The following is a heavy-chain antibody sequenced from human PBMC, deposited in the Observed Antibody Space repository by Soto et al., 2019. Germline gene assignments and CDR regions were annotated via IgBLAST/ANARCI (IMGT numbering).Heavy chain of an antibody. V-gene: IGHV3-48*01. D-gene: IGHD1-7*01. CDR1: GFTFSSYS. Sequence: EVQLVESGGGLVQPGGSLRLSCAASGFTFSSYSMNWVRQAPGKGLEWVSYISSSSSTIYYADSVKGRFTISRDNAKNSLYLQMNSLRAEDTAVYYCAREEQLELRHAFDIWGQGTMVTVSS. CDR2: ISSSSSTI. J-gene: IGHJ3*02. CDR3: AREEQLELRHAFDI.